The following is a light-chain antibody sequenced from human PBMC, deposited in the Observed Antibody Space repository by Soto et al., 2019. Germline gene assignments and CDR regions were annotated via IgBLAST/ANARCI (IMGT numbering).Light chain of an antibody. CDR3: QQYYSYPMFT. Sequence: AIRMTQSPSSFSASTGDRVTITCRASQGISSYLAWYQQKPGKAPKLLIYAASTLQSGVPSRFSGGGSGTDCTLTISCLQPEDFAAYYCQQYYSYPMFTFGQGTKLEIK. V-gene: IGKV1-8*01. J-gene: IGKJ2*01. CDR1: QGISSY. CDR2: AAS.